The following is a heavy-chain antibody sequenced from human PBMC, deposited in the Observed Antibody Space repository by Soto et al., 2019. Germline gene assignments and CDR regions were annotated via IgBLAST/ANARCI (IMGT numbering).Heavy chain of an antibody. J-gene: IGHJ4*02. CDR2: IYYSGST. CDR3: ARHKAAAGTSTFDY. Sequence: QLQLQESGPGLVKPSETLSLTCTVSGGSISSSSYYWGWIRQPPGKGLEWIGSIYYSGSTYYNPFLKSRVTISVDTSKTQFSLTLSSVTAAETAVYYCARHKAAAGTSTFDYWGQGTLVTVSS. D-gene: IGHD6-13*01. CDR1: GGSISSSSYY. V-gene: IGHV4-39*01.